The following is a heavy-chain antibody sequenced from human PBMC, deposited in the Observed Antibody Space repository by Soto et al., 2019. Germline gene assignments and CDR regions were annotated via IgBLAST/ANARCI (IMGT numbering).Heavy chain of an antibody. J-gene: IGHJ5*02. CDR1: GFVFSSFW. V-gene: IGHV3-7*01. D-gene: IGHD6-19*01. Sequence: EVQLVESGGGLVQPGGSLRLSCAASGFVFSSFWMTWVRQAPGKGLEWVANINENGSEEYYVDSVKGRFTISRDNAKNSLFLQMSSLRAEDSAVYYCARREIAVAFNWFDPWGQGTLVTVSS. CDR3: ARREIAVAFNWFDP. CDR2: INENGSEE.